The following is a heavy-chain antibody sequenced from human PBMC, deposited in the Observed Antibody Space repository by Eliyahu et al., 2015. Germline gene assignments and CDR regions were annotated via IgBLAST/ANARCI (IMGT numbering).Heavy chain of an antibody. Sequence: EVQLLESGGGLVQPGGSLXLSCAAXGXTFXDYAMTWVRQAPGKGLEWVSGISGSGDSTYYADSVKGRFTISRDNSKNTLYLQMSSLRAEDSARYYCAKDGVGLEFDYWGQGTLVTVSS. D-gene: IGHD3/OR15-3a*01. V-gene: IGHV3-23*01. J-gene: IGHJ4*02. CDR3: AKDGVGLEFDY. CDR2: ISGSGDST. CDR1: GXTFXDYA.